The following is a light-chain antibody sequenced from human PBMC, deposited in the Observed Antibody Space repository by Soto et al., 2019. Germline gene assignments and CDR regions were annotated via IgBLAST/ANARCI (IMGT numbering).Light chain of an antibody. CDR2: EGS. V-gene: IGLV2-23*01. CDR3: CSYAGSSTYV. CDR1: SSDVGTYNL. J-gene: IGLJ1*01. Sequence: SALTQPASVSGSPGQSITISCTGTSSDVGTYNLVSWYQHHPGKAPKLMIYEGSKRPSGVSNLFSGSKSGNTASLTISGLQSEDEADYYCCSYAGSSTYVFGTGTKLTVL.